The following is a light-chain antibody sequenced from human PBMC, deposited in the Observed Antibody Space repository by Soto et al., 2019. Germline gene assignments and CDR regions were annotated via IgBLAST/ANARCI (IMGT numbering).Light chain of an antibody. J-gene: IGLJ3*02. CDR1: SSNIGADYD. CDR2: DNN. Sequence: QSVVTQPPSVSGAPGQRVTISCTGSSSNIGADYDVHWYRQLPGTAPKLLIYDNNNRPSGVPDRFSGSKSGTSASLAITGLQAEDEVDYFCQSYDSSLSGSVFGGGTKLTVL. V-gene: IGLV1-40*01. CDR3: QSYDSSLSGSV.